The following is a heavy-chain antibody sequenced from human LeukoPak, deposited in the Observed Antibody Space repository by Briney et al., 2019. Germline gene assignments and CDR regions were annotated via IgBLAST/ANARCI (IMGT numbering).Heavy chain of an antibody. D-gene: IGHD2-15*01. V-gene: IGHV3-7*01. CDR2: INQDSSEK. Sequence: GESLRLSCAASGFTFSNYWMSWVRQAPGKGLEWVANINQDSSEKYYVDSVKGRFTISRDNAKNSLYLQLNTLRPEDTAVYYCVQGWRDNWGQGTLATVSS. CDR1: GFTFSNYW. CDR3: VQGWRDN. J-gene: IGHJ4*02.